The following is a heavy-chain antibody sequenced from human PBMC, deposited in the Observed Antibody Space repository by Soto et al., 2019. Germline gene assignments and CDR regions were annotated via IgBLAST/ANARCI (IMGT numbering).Heavy chain of an antibody. Sequence: PSETLSLTCSVSGDSMNNGDYFWTWIRQTPGKGLQWIGYISYSGSTFYSPSLKTRLAMSVDTSKNQFSVRLRSVTAADTAVYYCARDRAHFYESSGRLDLWGQGMLVTVSS. V-gene: IGHV4-30-4*01. J-gene: IGHJ4*02. CDR2: ISYSGST. CDR3: ARDRAHFYESSGRLDL. CDR1: GDSMNNGDYF. D-gene: IGHD3-22*01.